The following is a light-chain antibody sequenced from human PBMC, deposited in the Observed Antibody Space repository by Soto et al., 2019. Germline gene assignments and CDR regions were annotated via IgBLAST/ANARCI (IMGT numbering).Light chain of an antibody. J-gene: IGLJ1*01. CDR3: TSFTSSITYV. CDR2: NVT. CDR1: SSDVGGYDY. Sequence: QSVLTQPASVSGSPGQSTTISCTGTSSDVGGYDYVSWYQQHPGKVPKLVIYNVTHRPSGVSNRFSGSKSGNTASLTISGLQTEDEADYFCTSFTSSITYVFGTGTKLTVL. V-gene: IGLV2-14*01.